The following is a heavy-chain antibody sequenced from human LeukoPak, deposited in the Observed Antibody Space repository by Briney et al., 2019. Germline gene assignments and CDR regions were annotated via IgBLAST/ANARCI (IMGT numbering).Heavy chain of an antibody. J-gene: IGHJ4*02. CDR1: GHTFTGYY. Sequence: ASVKVSCKASGHTFTGYYMHWVRQAPGQGLEWMGWINPNSGGTNYAQKFQGRVTMTRDTSISTAYMELSRLRSDDTAVYYCARDSAEVYAISDYWGQGTLVTVSS. CDR2: INPNSGGT. D-gene: IGHD2-8*01. CDR3: ARDSAEVYAISDY. V-gene: IGHV1-2*02.